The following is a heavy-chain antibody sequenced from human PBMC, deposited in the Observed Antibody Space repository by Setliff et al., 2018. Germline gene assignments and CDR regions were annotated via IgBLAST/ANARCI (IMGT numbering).Heavy chain of an antibody. CDR1: GGPINSDRYY. CDR2: MYSSGST. J-gene: IGHJ5*01. D-gene: IGHD1-26*01. Sequence: SETLSLTCTVSGGPINSDRYYWGWIRQPPGKGLEWIGSMYSSGSTYYNPSLKSRVTISVDTSQNQFSLKLTSVTAADTAIYYCASRRTGPGGWFDYWGQGILVTVSS. V-gene: IGHV4-39*01. CDR3: ASRRTGPGGWFDY.